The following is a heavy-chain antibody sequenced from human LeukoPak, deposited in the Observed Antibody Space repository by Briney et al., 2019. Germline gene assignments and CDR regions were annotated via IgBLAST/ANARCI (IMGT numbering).Heavy chain of an antibody. CDR2: IGAAGET. Sequence: GGSLRLSCAASGFSFSSYDMHWVRQATGKGLEWVSSIGAAGETYFSGSVKGRFTISRENAKNSLYLQMNILRVGDTAVYYCARGKSGGLDIWGRGTLVTVPS. D-gene: IGHD6-25*01. CDR3: ARGKSGGLDI. J-gene: IGHJ2*01. CDR1: GFSFSSYD. V-gene: IGHV3-13*01.